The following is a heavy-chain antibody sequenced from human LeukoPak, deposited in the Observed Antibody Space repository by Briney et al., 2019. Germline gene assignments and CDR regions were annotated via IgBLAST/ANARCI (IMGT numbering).Heavy chain of an antibody. CDR2: IKQDGSEK. Sequence: GGSLRLSCAASGFTFSSYWMSWVRQAPGKGLEWVANIKQDGSEKYYVDSVKGRFTISRDNAKNSLYLQMNSLRAEDTAVYYCARGLGDIVLMVYAYRQWYFDLRGRGTLVTVSS. D-gene: IGHD2-8*01. V-gene: IGHV3-7*01. CDR1: GFTFSSYW. J-gene: IGHJ2*01. CDR3: ARGLGDIVLMVYAYRQWYFDL.